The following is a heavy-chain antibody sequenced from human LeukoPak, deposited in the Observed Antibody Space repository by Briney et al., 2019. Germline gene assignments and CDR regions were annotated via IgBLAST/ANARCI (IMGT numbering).Heavy chain of an antibody. CDR3: ARDRIGGRFDP. D-gene: IGHD4-23*01. CDR1: GGSFSTYY. Sequence: TSETLSLTCAVYGGSFSTYYWSWIRRPPGKGLEWIGEISHSGSTNDNPSLKSRVTMSVDRSKNQFSLKMTSVTPADTAVYYCARDRIGGRFDPWGQGTLVIVSS. CDR2: ISHSGST. V-gene: IGHV4-34*01. J-gene: IGHJ5*02.